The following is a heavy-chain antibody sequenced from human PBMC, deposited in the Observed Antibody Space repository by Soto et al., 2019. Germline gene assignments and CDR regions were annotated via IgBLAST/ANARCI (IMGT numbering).Heavy chain of an antibody. J-gene: IGHJ5*02. Sequence: SETLSLTCAVSGASIRSYHWSFLRQPAGKGLEWIGRIQHTGNTNYNPSLKSRVTMSADTSKNQISLKMTSVTDADTAVYFCAKDVSSRRWFDPWGQGVRVPVSS. CDR2: IQHTGNT. CDR3: AKDVSSRRWFDP. V-gene: IGHV4-4*07. CDR1: GASIRSYH. D-gene: IGHD3-16*01.